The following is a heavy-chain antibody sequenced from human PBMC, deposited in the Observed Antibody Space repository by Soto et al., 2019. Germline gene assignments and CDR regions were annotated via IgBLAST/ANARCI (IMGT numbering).Heavy chain of an antibody. CDR1: GFSLSTSGVG. Sequence: ASGPTLVNPTQTLTLTCTFSGFSLSTSGVGVGWIRQPPGKALEWLALIYWNDDKRYSPSLKSRLTITKDTSKNQVVLTMTNMDPVDTATYYCAHFEYQSTAAAGEIDYWGQGTLVTVSS. V-gene: IGHV2-5*01. CDR2: IYWNDDK. D-gene: IGHD6-13*01. J-gene: IGHJ4*02. CDR3: AHFEYQSTAAAGEIDY.